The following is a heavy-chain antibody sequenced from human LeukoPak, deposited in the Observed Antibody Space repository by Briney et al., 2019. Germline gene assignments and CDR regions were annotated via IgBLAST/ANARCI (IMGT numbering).Heavy chain of an antibody. CDR2: IYYSGST. J-gene: IGHJ3*02. Sequence: SETLSLTCTVSSGSISSSHYSWSWIRQPPGKGLEWIGYIYYSGSTYYNPSLKSRVTMSVDMSKNQFSLKLSSVTAADTAVYYCARDSPLGWDAFDIWGQGTTVTVSS. D-gene: IGHD2-2*03. CDR3: ARDSPLGWDAFDI. CDR1: SGSISSSHYS. V-gene: IGHV4-30-4*07.